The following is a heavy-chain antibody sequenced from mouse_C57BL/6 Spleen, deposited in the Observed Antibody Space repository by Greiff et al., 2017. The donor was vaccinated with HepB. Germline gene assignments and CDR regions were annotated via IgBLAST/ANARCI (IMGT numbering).Heavy chain of an antibody. CDR3: ARSYDGPKDYFDY. Sequence: QVQLQQPGAELVMPGASVKLSCKASGYTFTSYWMHWVKQRPGQGLEWIGEIDPSDSYTNYNQKFKGKSTLTVDKSSSTAYMQLSSLTSEDSAVYYCARSYDGPKDYFDYWGQGTTLTVSS. J-gene: IGHJ2*01. D-gene: IGHD2-3*01. CDR2: IDPSDSYT. V-gene: IGHV1-69*01. CDR1: GYTFTSYW.